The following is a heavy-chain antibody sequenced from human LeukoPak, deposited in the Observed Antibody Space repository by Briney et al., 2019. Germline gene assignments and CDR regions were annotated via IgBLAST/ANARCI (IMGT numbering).Heavy chain of an antibody. Sequence: GGSLRLSCAASGFTFSSYAMSWVRQAPAKGLEWVSAISGSGGSTYYADSVKGRFTISRDNSKNTLYLQMNSLRAEDTALYYCARDHGTGWYVDYFDYWGQGTPVTVSS. D-gene: IGHD6-19*01. CDR3: ARDHGTGWYVDYFDY. J-gene: IGHJ4*02. CDR1: GFTFSSYA. V-gene: IGHV3-23*01. CDR2: ISGSGGST.